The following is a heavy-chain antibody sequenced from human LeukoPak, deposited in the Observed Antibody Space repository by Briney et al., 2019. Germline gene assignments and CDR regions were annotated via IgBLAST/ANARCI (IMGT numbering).Heavy chain of an antibody. CDR2: TIPIFGTA. Sequence: ASVKVTCKASGGTFSSYAISWVRQAPGQGLEWMGGTIPIFGTANYAQKFQGRVTITADESTSTAYMELSSLRSEDTAVYYCAMAKSGYSYGDAFDIWGQGTMVTVSS. D-gene: IGHD5-18*01. CDR1: GGTFSSYA. V-gene: IGHV1-69*13. J-gene: IGHJ3*02. CDR3: AMAKSGYSYGDAFDI.